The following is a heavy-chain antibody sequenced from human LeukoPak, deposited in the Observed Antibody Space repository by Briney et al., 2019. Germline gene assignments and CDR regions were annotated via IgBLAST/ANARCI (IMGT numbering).Heavy chain of an antibody. CDR2: SGGGRTI. CDR1: GFTFSDYY. D-gene: IGHD3-3*01. J-gene: IGHJ4*02. Sequence: GGSLRLSCAASGFTFSDYYISGGGRTIYYADSVKGRFTMSRDNAKNSLYLEMNRLSAEDTAVYYCARAALEWGFGVGYFDYWGQGTLVTVSS. V-gene: IGHV3-11*01. CDR3: ARAALEWGFGVGYFDY.